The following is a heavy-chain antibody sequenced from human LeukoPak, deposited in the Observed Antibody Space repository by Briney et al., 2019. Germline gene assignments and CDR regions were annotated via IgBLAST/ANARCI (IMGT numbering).Heavy chain of an antibody. J-gene: IGHJ6*02. Sequence: GASVTVSCKASGYTFTSYDINWVRQATGQGLEWMGWMNPNSGNTGYARKFQGRVTMTRNTSISTAYMELSSLRSEDTAVYYCASQYYDFWSGYYTDYYYYYGMDVWGQGTTVTVSS. CDR1: GYTFTSYD. V-gene: IGHV1-8*01. CDR3: ASQYYDFWSGYYTDYYYYYGMDV. CDR2: MNPNSGNT. D-gene: IGHD3-3*01.